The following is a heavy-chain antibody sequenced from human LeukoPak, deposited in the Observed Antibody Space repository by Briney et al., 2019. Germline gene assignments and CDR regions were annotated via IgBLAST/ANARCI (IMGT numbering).Heavy chain of an antibody. D-gene: IGHD2-15*01. Sequence: ASVKVSCKASGYTFTSYGISWVRQAPGQGLEWMGWISAYNGNTNYAQKLQGRVTMTTDTSTSTAYMELRSLGYDDTAVYYCARILGSGDYEHFDYWGQGTLVTVSS. V-gene: IGHV1-18*01. CDR2: ISAYNGNT. CDR1: GYTFTSYG. CDR3: ARILGSGDYEHFDY. J-gene: IGHJ4*02.